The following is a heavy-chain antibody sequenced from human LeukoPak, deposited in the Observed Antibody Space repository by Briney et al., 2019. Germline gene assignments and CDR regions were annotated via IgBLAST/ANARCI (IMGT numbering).Heavy chain of an antibody. CDR3: ASYRASGSYPRYYFDY. Sequence: PSETLSLTCTVSGGSISSYYWSWIRQPPGKGLEWIGYIYYSGSTNYNPSLKSRATISVDTSKNQFSLKLSSVTAADTAVYYCASYRASGSYPRYYFDYWGQGTLVTVSS. J-gene: IGHJ4*02. D-gene: IGHD1-26*01. V-gene: IGHV4-59*01. CDR1: GGSISSYY. CDR2: IYYSGST.